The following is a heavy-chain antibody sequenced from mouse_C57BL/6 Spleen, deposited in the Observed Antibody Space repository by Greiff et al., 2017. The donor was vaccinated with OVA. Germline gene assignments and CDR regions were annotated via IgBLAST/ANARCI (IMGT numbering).Heavy chain of an antibody. CDR1: GYTFTSYW. Sequence: QVQLQQPGAELVKPGASVKLSCKASGYTFTSYWMHWVKQRPGQGLEWIGMIHPNSGSTNYNEKFKSKATLTVDKSSSTAYMQLSSLTSEDSAVYYCARRKLDSSGFDYWGQGTTLTVSS. V-gene: IGHV1-64*01. D-gene: IGHD3-2*02. CDR3: ARRKLDSSGFDY. J-gene: IGHJ2*01. CDR2: IHPNSGST.